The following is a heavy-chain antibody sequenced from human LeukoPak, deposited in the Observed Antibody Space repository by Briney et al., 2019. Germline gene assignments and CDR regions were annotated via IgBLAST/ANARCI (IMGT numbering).Heavy chain of an antibody. V-gene: IGHV3-11*01. CDR3: ARECSSTTCPVLD. CDR1: GFTLRDYY. CDR2: ISRSSHNI. D-gene: IGHD2-2*01. Sequence: PGGSLRLSCAVSGFTLRDYYMRWSRQARGKGVEVVSSISRSSHNIYSAASVTGRFPISRDNAKNSLYLQMSRLRAEDTAVYYCARECSSTTCPVLDCGQGTLVTLSS. J-gene: IGHJ4*02.